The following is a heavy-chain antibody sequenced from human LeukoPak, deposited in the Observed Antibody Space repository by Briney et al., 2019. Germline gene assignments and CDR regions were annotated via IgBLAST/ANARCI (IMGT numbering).Heavy chain of an antibody. V-gene: IGHV3-53*05. CDR1: GFTVSSDY. CDR3: ARNWFDP. CDR2: IYSGSNT. J-gene: IGHJ5*02. Sequence: GGSLRLSCAASGFTVSSDYMSWVRQAPGKGLEWVSVIYSGSNTYYADSVKGRFTISRDKSKNTVYLQMNSLRFEDTAMYYCARNWFDPWGQGTLVTVSS.